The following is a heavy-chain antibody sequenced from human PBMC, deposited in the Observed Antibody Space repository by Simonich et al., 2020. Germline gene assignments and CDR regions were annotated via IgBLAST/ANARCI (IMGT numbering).Heavy chain of an antibody. D-gene: IGHD6-13*01. CDR2: ISWSRGRI. J-gene: IGHJ1*01. CDR1: GFTFDDYA. CDR3: AKDVAAAGTEYFQH. Sequence: EVQLVESGGGLVQPGRSLRLSCAASGFTFDDYAMHWVRQVPGKGLEWVEGISWSRGRIGYADAVKGRFTISRDNAKNSLYLQMNSLRAEDTALYYCAKDVAAAGTEYFQHWGQGTLVTVSS. V-gene: IGHV3-9*01.